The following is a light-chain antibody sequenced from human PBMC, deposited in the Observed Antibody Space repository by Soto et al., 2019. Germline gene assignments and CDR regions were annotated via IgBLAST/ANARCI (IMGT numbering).Light chain of an antibody. CDR3: QQLNSYPIT. J-gene: IGKJ5*01. V-gene: IGKV3-11*01. Sequence: EVLLTQSPAALSLSPGERATLSCRASQSLTSYLAWYQQKPGQAPRLLIYDASNRATGIPPRFSGSGSGTDFTLTISSLEPEDFAIYYCQQLNSYPITFGQGTRLEIK. CDR1: QSLTSY. CDR2: DAS.